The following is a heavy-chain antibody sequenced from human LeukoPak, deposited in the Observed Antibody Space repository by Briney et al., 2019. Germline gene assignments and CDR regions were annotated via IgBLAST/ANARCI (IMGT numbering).Heavy chain of an antibody. CDR2: IYHSGST. CDR3: AKARGSINFDY. Sequence: SETLSLTCAVSGGSISSGGYSWSWIRQPPGKGLEWIGYIYHSGSTYYSPSLKSRVTISVDRSKNQFSLKLSSVTAADTAVYYCAKARGSINFDYWGQGTLVTVSS. V-gene: IGHV4-30-2*01. J-gene: IGHJ4*02. D-gene: IGHD3-10*01. CDR1: GGSISSGGYS.